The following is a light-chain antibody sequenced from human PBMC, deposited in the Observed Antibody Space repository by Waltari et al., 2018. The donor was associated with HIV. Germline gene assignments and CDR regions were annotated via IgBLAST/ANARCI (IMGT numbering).Light chain of an antibody. J-gene: IGKJ2*01. CDR3: QQYFSVPYT. CDR2: WAS. V-gene: IGKV4-1*01. CDR1: QRIFYNSNKKDY. Sequence: VVIKSPESLAVAVVGRATLNCTSNQRIFYNSNKKDYLAWYQHKAGQPPRLLIYWASTRGSGVPDRFSGSGSGTDFTLTINSLQAEDVAVYYCQQYFSVPYTFGQGTKLEIK.